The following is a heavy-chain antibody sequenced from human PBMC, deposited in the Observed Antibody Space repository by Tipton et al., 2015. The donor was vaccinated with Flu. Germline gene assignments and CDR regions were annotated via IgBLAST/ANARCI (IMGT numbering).Heavy chain of an antibody. CDR3: ARDLLPRDGFDI. D-gene: IGHD2-15*01. CDR2: ISYSGST. J-gene: IGHJ3*02. Sequence: TLSLTCTVSGGSISSYYWSWVRQPPGKGLEWIGYISYSGSTNYNPSLKSRVTISVDTSKNQLSLKVSSVTAADTAVYYCARDLLPRDGFDIWGQGTMVTFSS. V-gene: IGHV4-59*01. CDR1: GGSISSYY.